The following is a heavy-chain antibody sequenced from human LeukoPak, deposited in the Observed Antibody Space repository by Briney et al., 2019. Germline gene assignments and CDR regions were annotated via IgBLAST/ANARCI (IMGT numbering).Heavy chain of an antibody. CDR3: ARVATVTSNWFDP. J-gene: IGHJ5*02. CDR1: GYTFTGYY. V-gene: IGHV1-2*02. CDR2: INPNSGGT. Sequence: ASVKVSCKASGYTFTGYYMHWVRQAPGQGLEWKGWINPNSGGTNYPQKFQGRVTMTRDTSISTAYMELSRLRSDDTAVYYCARVATVTSNWFDPWGQGTLVIVSS. D-gene: IGHD4-11*01.